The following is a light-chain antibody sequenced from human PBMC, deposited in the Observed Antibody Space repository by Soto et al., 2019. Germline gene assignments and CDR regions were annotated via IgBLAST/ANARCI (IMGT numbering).Light chain of an antibody. CDR3: AAWDDSLSGYV. V-gene: IGLV1-47*02. CDR1: SSNIGSNY. Sequence: QSVLTQPPSASGTPGQRVTISSSGSSSNIGSNYVYWYQRLPGTAPKLLIYSNNQRPSGVPDRFSGSKSGTSASLAISGLRSEDEADYYCAAWDDSLSGYVFGTGTKVTVL. J-gene: IGLJ1*01. CDR2: SNN.